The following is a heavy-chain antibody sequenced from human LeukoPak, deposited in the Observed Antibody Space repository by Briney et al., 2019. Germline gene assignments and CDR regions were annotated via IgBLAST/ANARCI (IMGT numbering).Heavy chain of an antibody. Sequence: TLSLTCTVSGGSISSSSYYWGWIRQPAGKGLEWIGRIYTSGSTNYNPSLKSRVTMSIDASKNQFSLKLSAVTAADTALYYCARGLTGGWAAVFDYWGQGTLVTVSS. J-gene: IGHJ4*02. CDR2: IYTSGST. D-gene: IGHD1-26*01. V-gene: IGHV4-61*02. CDR1: GGSISSSSYY. CDR3: ARGLTGGWAAVFDY.